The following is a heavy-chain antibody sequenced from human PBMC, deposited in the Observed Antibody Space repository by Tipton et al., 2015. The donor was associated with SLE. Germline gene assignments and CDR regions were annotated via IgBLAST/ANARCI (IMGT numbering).Heavy chain of an antibody. V-gene: IGHV4-59*08. CDR3: ARRDSSSWSPIDF. CDR1: GGSISSHY. J-gene: IGHJ4*02. D-gene: IGHD6-13*01. CDR2: IYHSAST. Sequence: TLSLTCTVSGGSISSHYWSWIRQPPGKGLEWIGYIYHSASTNYNPSLKSRVTISVDTSKNQLSLKMTSVTAADTAVYYCARRDSSSWSPIDFWGQGTLVTVSS.